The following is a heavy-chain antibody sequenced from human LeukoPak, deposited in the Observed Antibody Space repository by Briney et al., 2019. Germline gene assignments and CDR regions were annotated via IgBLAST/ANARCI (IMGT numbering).Heavy chain of an antibody. CDR1: GFTFSSYE. J-gene: IGHJ4*02. V-gene: IGHV3-48*03. D-gene: IGHD5-18*01. CDR2: ISSSGSTI. CDR3: VKSYDKGYFDY. Sequence: PGGSLRLSCAASGFTFSSYEMNWVRQAPGKGLEWVSYISSSGSTIYYADSVKGRFTISRDNAKNSLYLQMSSLRAEDTAVYYCVKSYDKGYFDYWGQGTLVTVSS.